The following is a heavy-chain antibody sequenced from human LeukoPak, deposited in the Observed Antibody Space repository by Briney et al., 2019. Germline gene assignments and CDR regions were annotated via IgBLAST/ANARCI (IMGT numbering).Heavy chain of an antibody. J-gene: IGHJ4*02. D-gene: IGHD5-24*01. CDR3: ASGYNYGFDY. CDR2: IQYDGSQK. CDR1: GFTFSNYW. Sequence: PGGSLRLSCTASGFTFSNYWMSWVRQAPGKGLEWVAFIQYDGSQKSYVDSVKGRFTISRDNSKNTLYLQMNSLRADDTALYSCASGYNYGFDYWGEGTLVTVSS. V-gene: IGHV3-30*02.